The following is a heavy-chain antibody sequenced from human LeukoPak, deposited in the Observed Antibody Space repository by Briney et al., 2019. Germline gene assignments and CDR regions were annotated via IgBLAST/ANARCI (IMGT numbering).Heavy chain of an antibody. D-gene: IGHD3-3*01. J-gene: IGHJ4*02. Sequence: SETLSLTCAVYGGSFSGYYWSWIRQPPGKGLEWIGEINHSGSTNYNPSLKSRVTISVDTSKNQFSLKLSSVTAADTAVYYRAGSLFLEWEPFDYWGQGTLVTVSS. V-gene: IGHV4-34*01. CDR2: INHSGST. CDR1: GGSFSGYY. CDR3: AGSLFLEWEPFDY.